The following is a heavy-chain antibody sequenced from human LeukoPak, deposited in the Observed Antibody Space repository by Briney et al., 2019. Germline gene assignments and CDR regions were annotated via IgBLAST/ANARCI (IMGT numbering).Heavy chain of an antibody. D-gene: IGHD5-18*01. CDR1: GGTFSSYA. CDR2: IIPIFGIA. V-gene: IGHV1-69*04. Sequence: SVKVSCKASGGTFSSYAISWVRQAPGQGLEWMGRIIPIFGIANYAQKFQGRVTIIADKSTSTAYMELSSLRSEDTAVYYCARGTRGYSNYYYGMDVWGQGTTVTVSS. J-gene: IGHJ6*02. CDR3: ARGTRGYSNYYYGMDV.